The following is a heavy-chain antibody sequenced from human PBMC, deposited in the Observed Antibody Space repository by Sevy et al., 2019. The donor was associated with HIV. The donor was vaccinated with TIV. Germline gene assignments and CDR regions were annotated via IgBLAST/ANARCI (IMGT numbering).Heavy chain of an antibody. CDR2: ISWDGGST. Sequence: GGSLRLSCAASGFAFDDYSMHWVRQAPGKGLEWVSLISWDGGSTSFADSVTGRFTISRDNSQNSLYLQMNSLRPQDTALYYCAKGRGNWNSLDYWGQGTLVTVSS. CDR3: AKGRGNWNSLDY. CDR1: GFAFDDYS. J-gene: IGHJ4*02. D-gene: IGHD1-1*01. V-gene: IGHV3-43*01.